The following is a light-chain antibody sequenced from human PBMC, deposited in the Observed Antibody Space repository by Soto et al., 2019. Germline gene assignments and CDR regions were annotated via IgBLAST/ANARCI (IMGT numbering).Light chain of an antibody. CDR1: SSDVGGYNY. Sequence: QYALTQPASVSGSPGQSITISCTGTSSDVGGYNYVSWYQQHPGKAPKLMIYEVSNRPSGVSNRCSGSKSGNTASLTISGLQAEDEADYYCSSYTISSTYVFGTGTKVTVL. V-gene: IGLV2-14*01. J-gene: IGLJ1*01. CDR2: EVS. CDR3: SSYTISSTYV.